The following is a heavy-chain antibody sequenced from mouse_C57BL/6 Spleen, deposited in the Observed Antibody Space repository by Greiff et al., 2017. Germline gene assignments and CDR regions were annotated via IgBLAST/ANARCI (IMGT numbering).Heavy chain of an antibody. CDR2: INPYNGGT. D-gene: IGHD2-3*01. Sequence: EVKLMESGPVLVKPGASVKMSCKASGYTFTDYYMNWVKQSHGKSLEWIGVINPYNGGTSYNQKFKGKATLTVDKSSSTAYMELNSLTSEDSAVYYCAKDDRAYWGQGTLVTVSA. J-gene: IGHJ3*01. CDR3: AKDDRAY. V-gene: IGHV1-19*01. CDR1: GYTFTDYY.